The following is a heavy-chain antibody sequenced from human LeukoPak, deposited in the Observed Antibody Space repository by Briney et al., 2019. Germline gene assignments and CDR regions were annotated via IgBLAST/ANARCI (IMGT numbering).Heavy chain of an antibody. J-gene: IGHJ6*03. CDR2: IYTSGST. CDR1: GGSISSYY. V-gene: IGHV4-4*07. CDR3: ARGPAPMYCSSTSCYFGTAFYIDV. D-gene: IGHD2-2*01. Sequence: SETLSLTCTVSGGSISSYYWSWIRQPAGKGLEWIGRIYTSGSTNYNPSLKSRVTMSVDTSKNQFSLKLSSVTAADTAVYYCARGPAPMYCSSTSCYFGTAFYIDVWGKGTMVTIPS.